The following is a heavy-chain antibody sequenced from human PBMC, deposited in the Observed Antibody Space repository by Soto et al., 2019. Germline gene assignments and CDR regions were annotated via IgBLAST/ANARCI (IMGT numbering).Heavy chain of an antibody. CDR3: ATDHAMHYGDYRFES. D-gene: IGHD4-17*01. J-gene: IGHJ4*02. CDR1: GDTFTNYV. CDR2: IITILEKT. V-gene: IGHV1-69*04. Sequence: QVQLVQSGAEVKKPGSSVKVSCRASGDTFTNYVINWVRQAPGQGLEWMGRIITILEKTHYALKFEGRVTIAADSSTSTAYMELSSLRSDDTAVYFCATDHAMHYGDYRFESWGQGSLVSVSS.